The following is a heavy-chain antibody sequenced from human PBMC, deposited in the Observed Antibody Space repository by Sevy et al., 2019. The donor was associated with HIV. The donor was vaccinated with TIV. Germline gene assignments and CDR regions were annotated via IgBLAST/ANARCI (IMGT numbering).Heavy chain of an antibody. CDR1: GFTFSTYT. J-gene: IGHJ6*02. CDR3: ARAHIVVVPAANYYYYYGMDV. D-gene: IGHD2-2*01. Sequence: GGSLRLSCAASGFTFSTYTMNWVRQAPGKGLEWVSSISSSSNYKYYADSVKGRFTISRDNSKNTLYLQMNSLRAEDTAVYYCARAHIVVVPAANYYYYYGMDVWGQGTTVTVSS. CDR2: ISSSSNYK. V-gene: IGHV3-21*01.